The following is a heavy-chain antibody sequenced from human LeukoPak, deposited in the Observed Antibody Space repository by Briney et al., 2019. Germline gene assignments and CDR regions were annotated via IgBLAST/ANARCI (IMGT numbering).Heavy chain of an antibody. CDR1: GFTFSSYG. J-gene: IGHJ5*02. CDR3: AKFLLWSPVGFDP. V-gene: IGHV3-30*18. CDR2: ISYDGSNK. Sequence: PPGRSLRLSCAASGFTFSSYGMHWVRQAPGKGLEWVAVISYDGSNKYYADSVKGRFTISRDNSKNTLCLQMDSLGAEDTAVYYCAKFLLWSPVGFDPWGQGTLVTVSS. D-gene: IGHD3-10*01.